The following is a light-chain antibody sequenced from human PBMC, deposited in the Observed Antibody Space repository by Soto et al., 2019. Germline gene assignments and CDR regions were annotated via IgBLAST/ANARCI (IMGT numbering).Light chain of an antibody. CDR2: WAS. J-gene: IGKJ4*01. CDR3: QQYYSIPPT. CDR1: QSLLYSSNNKNY. V-gene: IGKV4-1*01. Sequence: IVMTQSPDSLAVSLGERATINCKSSQSLLYSSNNKNYLTWYQHKPGQPPKLLIYWASTRKSGVPDRFSGSGSGTDFTLTISSLQAEDVAVYYCQQYYSIPPTFGGGTKVDNK.